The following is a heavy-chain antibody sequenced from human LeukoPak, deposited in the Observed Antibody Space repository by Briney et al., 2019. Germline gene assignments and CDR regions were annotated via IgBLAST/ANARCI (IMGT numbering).Heavy chain of an antibody. CDR2: IYYSGST. J-gene: IGHJ1*01. D-gene: IGHD5-24*01. CDR3: ARDEEGRDGRSFQH. V-gene: IGHV4-39*07. Sequence: SETLSLTCTVSGGSISSSSYYWGWIRQPPGKGLEWIGSIYYSGSTYYNPSLKSRVTISVDTSKNQFSLKLSSVTAADTAVYYCARDEEGRDGRSFQHWGQGTLVTVSS. CDR1: GGSISSSSYY.